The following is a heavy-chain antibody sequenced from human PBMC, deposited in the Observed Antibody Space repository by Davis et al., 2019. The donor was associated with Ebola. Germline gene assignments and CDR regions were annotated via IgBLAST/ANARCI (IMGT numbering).Heavy chain of an antibody. CDR1: GGSFSDYY. V-gene: IGHV4-34*01. J-gene: IGHJ4*02. CDR3: ASPHQIRGRNYFDC. D-gene: IGHD3/OR15-3a*01. CDR2: INRRGRA. Sequence: SQTLSLTCAVYGGSFSDYYWSWIRQPPGKGLEWIGEINRRGRAYYNPSLKSRVTISVDTSKNQFSLELSSVTAADTAVYYCASPHQIRGRNYFDCWGQGTLVTVSS.